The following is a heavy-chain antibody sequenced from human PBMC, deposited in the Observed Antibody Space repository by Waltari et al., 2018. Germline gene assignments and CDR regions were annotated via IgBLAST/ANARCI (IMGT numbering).Heavy chain of an antibody. V-gene: IGHV4-59*01. CDR1: GGSISSYY. CDR3: ARVINYYYYMDV. J-gene: IGHJ6*03. CDR2: IYYSGST. Sequence: QVQLQESGPGLVKPSETLSLTCTVSGGSISSYYWSWIRQPPGKGLEWIGYIYYSGSTNYNPSLESRVTISVDTSKNQFSLKLSSVTAADTAVYYCARVINYYYYMDVWGKGTTVTVSS.